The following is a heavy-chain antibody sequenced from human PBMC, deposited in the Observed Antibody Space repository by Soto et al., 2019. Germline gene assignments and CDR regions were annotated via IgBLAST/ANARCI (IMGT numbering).Heavy chain of an antibody. J-gene: IGHJ4*02. CDR3: AGPRGEYYFDY. Sequence: GASVKVSCKASGYTFTSYGISWVRQAPGQGLEWMGWNSAYNGNTNYAQKLQGRVTMTTDTSTSTAYMELSSLRSEDTAVYYCAGPRGEYYFDYWGQGTLVTVSS. V-gene: IGHV1-18*04. CDR2: NSAYNGNT. CDR1: GYTFTSYG. D-gene: IGHD3-16*01.